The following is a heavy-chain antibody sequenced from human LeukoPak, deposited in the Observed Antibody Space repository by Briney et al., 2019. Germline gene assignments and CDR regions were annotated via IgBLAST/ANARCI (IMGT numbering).Heavy chain of an antibody. V-gene: IGHV3-74*03. CDR2: ISPDGSSA. D-gene: IGHD2/OR15-2a*01. CDR1: GFSFSSYW. CDR3: ARGSFCPRCHFDY. J-gene: IGHJ4*02. Sequence: PGGSLRLSCAVSGFSFSSYWMHWVRQAPGKGLVWVARISPDGSSALSADSVRGRFSISRDNADNTLYLQLNSLRAEDTAVYYCARGSFCPRCHFDYWGQGTLVTVSS.